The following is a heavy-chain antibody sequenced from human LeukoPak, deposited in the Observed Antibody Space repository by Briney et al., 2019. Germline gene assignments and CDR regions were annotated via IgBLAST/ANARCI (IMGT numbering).Heavy chain of an antibody. Sequence: GGSLRLSYAASEFIVSINYMTWVRQAPGKGLEWVSLIYSRGDTKYADSVKGRFTISRENAKNSRYLQMNSLRAEDTAVYYCARVWTTVWLDPWGQGTLVTVSS. V-gene: IGHV3-53*01. CDR1: EFIVSINY. CDR3: ARVWTTVWLDP. D-gene: IGHD4-17*01. CDR2: IYSRGDT. J-gene: IGHJ5*02.